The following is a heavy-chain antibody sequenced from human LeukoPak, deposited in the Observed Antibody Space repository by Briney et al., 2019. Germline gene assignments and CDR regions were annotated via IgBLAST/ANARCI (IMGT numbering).Heavy chain of an antibody. CDR2: MNHSGST. CDR1: GFTFTNYW. CDR3: ARGYSSSWYLNWFDP. V-gene: IGHV4-34*01. Sequence: GSLRLSCAASGFTFTNYWMSWIRQPPGKGLEWIGEMNHSGSTNYNPSLKSRVTISVDTSKNQFSLKLSSVTAADTAVYYCARGYSSSWYLNWFDPWGQGTLVTVSS. D-gene: IGHD6-13*01. J-gene: IGHJ5*02.